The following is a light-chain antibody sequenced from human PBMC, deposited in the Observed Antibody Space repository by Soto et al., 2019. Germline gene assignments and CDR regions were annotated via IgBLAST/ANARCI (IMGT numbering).Light chain of an antibody. CDR3: SSYTTSSTLV. J-gene: IGLJ1*01. CDR2: EVI. CDR1: SSDVGGYNY. Sequence: QSALTQPASVSGSPGQSITISCTGTSSDVGGYNYVSWYQQHPSKAPKLMIYEVINRPSGISNRFSGSKSGNTASLTISGLQAEDEADYYCSSYTTSSTLVFGTGTKVTVL. V-gene: IGLV2-14*01.